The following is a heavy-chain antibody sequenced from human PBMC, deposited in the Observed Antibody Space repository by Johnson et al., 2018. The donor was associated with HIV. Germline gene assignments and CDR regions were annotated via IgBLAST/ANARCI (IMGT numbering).Heavy chain of an antibody. D-gene: IGHD6-13*01. CDR2: IYSGSNK. CDR3: ARDTRNRPYSSSWLVDAFDI. J-gene: IGHJ3*02. Sequence: QVQLVESGGGLVQPGRSLRLSCAASAFPFDDHALHWVRQTPGKGLEWVSVIYSGSNKYYADSVKGRFTISRDNSKNTLYLQMNSLRAEDTAVYYCARDTRNRPYSSSWLVDAFDIWGQGTMVTVSS. CDR1: AFPFDDHA. V-gene: IGHV3-30*03.